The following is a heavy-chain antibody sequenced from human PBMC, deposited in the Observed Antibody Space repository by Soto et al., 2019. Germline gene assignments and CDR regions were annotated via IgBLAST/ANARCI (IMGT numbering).Heavy chain of an antibody. D-gene: IGHD5-12*01. CDR1: GGSISSGDYY. V-gene: IGHV4-30-4*01. J-gene: IGHJ4*02. CDR3: ASSGGYDSGWYFDY. CDR2: IYYSGST. Sequence: SETLSLTCTVSGGSISSGDYYWSWIRQPPGKGLEWIGYIYYSGSTYYNPSLKSRVTISVDTSKNQFSLKLSSVTAADTAVYYCASSGGYDSGWYFDYWGQGTLVTVSS.